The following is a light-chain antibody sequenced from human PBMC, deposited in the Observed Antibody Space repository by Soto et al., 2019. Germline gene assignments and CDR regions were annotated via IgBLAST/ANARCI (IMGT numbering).Light chain of an antibody. CDR1: QSVSSY. J-gene: IGKJ1*01. CDR2: DAS. V-gene: IGKV3-15*01. Sequence: PGTLVLFPGERATLSCRASQSVSSYLAWYQQKPGQAPRLLIYDASNRATGIPARFSGSGSGTEFTLTISRLQSEDFAVYYCQQYGNWPWTFGQGTKVDIK. CDR3: QQYGNWPWT.